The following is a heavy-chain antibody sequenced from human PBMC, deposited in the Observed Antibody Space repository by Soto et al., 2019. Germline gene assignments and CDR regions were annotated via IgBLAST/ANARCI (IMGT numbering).Heavy chain of an antibody. Sequence: GGSLRLSCAASGFTFSSYSMNCVRQAPGKGLEWVSSISSSSSYIYYADSVKGRFTISRDNAKNSLYLQMNSLRAEDTAVYYCASTVVVSYYYYYGMDVWGQGTTVTVSS. CDR1: GFTFSSYS. V-gene: IGHV3-21*01. CDR2: ISSSSSYI. J-gene: IGHJ6*02. CDR3: ASTVVVSYYYYYGMDV. D-gene: IGHD2-15*01.